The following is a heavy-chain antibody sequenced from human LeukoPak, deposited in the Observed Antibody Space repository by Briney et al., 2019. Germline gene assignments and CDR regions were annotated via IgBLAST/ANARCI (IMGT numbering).Heavy chain of an antibody. CDR1: GYTFTGYY. CDR2: INPNSGGT. CDR3: AKDLGWIGEPNWFDP. J-gene: IGHJ5*02. D-gene: IGHD3-10*01. Sequence: ASVRVSCKASGYTFTGYYMHWVRQAPGQGLEWMGWINPNSGGTNYAQKFQGRVTMTRDTSISTAYMELSRLRSDDTAVYYCAKDLGWIGEPNWFDPWGQGTLVTVSS. V-gene: IGHV1-2*02.